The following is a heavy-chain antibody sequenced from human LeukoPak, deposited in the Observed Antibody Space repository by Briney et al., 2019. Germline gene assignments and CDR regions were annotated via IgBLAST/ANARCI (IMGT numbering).Heavy chain of an antibody. CDR3: AKDMGRYSSGWYEDY. V-gene: IGHV3-9*01. Sequence: GRSLRLSCAASGFSFDDYAMHWVRHAPGKGLEWVSGISWNSGSIVYADSVKGRFTISRDNAKNSLYLQMNSLRAEDTALYYCAKDMGRYSSGWYEDYWGQGTLVTVSS. CDR1: GFSFDDYA. CDR2: ISWNSGSI. D-gene: IGHD6-19*01. J-gene: IGHJ4*02.